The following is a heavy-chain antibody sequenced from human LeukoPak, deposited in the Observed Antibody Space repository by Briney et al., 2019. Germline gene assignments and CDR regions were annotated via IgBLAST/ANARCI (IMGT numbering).Heavy chain of an antibody. Sequence: GASVKVSCTASGYTFTGYYVHWVRQAPGQGLEWMGWINPNSGGTNYAQKFQGRVTMTRDTSISTAYMELSRLRSDDTAVYYCEEGEMATIKNWGQGTLATVSS. CDR1: GYTFTGYY. CDR3: EEGEMATIKN. J-gene: IGHJ4*02. D-gene: IGHD5-24*01. CDR2: INPNSGGT. V-gene: IGHV1-2*02.